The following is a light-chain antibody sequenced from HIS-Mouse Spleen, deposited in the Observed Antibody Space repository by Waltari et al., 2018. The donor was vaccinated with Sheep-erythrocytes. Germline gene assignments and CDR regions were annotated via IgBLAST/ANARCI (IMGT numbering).Light chain of an antibody. V-gene: IGLV2-11*01. CDR3: CSYAGSYNHV. CDR1: SSDVGGYNY. CDR2: DDS. J-gene: IGLJ1*01. Sequence: QSALTQPRSVSGSPGQSVTISCTGTSSDVGGYNYVSWYQQHPGKAPTLMIYDDSKRPAGVPDRFSGSKSGNTASLTISGLQAEDEADYYCCSYAGSYNHVFATGTKVTVL.